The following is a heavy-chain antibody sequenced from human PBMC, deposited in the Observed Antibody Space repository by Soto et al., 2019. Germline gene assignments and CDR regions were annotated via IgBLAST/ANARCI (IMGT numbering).Heavy chain of an antibody. Sequence: GGSLRLSCAASGFTFSSYWMSWVRQAPGKGLEWVANIKQDGSEKYYVDSVKGRFTISRDNAKNSLYLQMNSLRAEDTAVYYCARDGGDSSRRKYYFDYWGQGTLVTVSS. CDR2: IKQDGSEK. J-gene: IGHJ4*02. V-gene: IGHV3-7*05. D-gene: IGHD6-13*01. CDR3: ARDGGDSSRRKYYFDY. CDR1: GFTFSSYW.